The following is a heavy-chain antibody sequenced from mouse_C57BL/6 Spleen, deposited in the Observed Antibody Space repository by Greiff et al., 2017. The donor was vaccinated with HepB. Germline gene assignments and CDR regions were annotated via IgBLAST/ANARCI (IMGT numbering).Heavy chain of an antibody. J-gene: IGHJ3*01. D-gene: IGHD2-4*01. CDR3: AREDYEAWFAY. CDR2: ISDGGSYT. Sequence: EVQVVESGGGLVKPGGSLKLSCAASGFTFSSYAMSWVRQTPVKRLEWVATISDGGSYTYYPDNVKGRFTISRDNAKNNLYLQMSHLKSEDTAMYYCAREDYEAWFAYWGQGTLVTVSA. V-gene: IGHV5-4*01. CDR1: GFTFSSYA.